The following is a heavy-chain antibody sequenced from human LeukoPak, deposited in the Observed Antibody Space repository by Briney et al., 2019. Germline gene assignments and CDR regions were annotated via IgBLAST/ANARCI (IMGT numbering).Heavy chain of an antibody. V-gene: IGHV3-23*01. CDR2: ISVSGDNT. CDR3: ANYNYYDTSGPS. D-gene: IGHD3-22*01. Sequence: GGSLRLSCAASGFTFSSYVMNWVRQAPGKGLEWVSGISVSGDNTYYADSVRGRFTISRDNSNNTLYPQMNSLRVEDTAVYYCANYNYYDTSGPSWGQGTLVTVSS. CDR1: GFTFSSYV. J-gene: IGHJ5*02.